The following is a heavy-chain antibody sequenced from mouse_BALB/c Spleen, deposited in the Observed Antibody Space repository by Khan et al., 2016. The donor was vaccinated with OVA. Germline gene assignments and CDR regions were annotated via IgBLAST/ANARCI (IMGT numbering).Heavy chain of an antibody. D-gene: IGHD3-2*01. Sequence: QVQLQQSGTELVRPGTSVKVSCKASGYAFTNYLIEWVKQRPGRGLERIGVIIPGSGGSNYNEKFKGKATLTADNSSTTAYMQLNSLTSDDSAVXFCARGQLVLRFDDWGQGTTLAVSS. CDR1: GYAFTNYL. CDR2: IIPGSGGS. J-gene: IGHJ2*01. CDR3: ARGQLVLRFDD. V-gene: IGHV1-54*01.